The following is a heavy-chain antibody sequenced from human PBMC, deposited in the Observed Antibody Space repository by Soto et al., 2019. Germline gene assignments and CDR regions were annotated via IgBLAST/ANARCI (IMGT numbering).Heavy chain of an antibody. Sequence: GGSLRLSCAASGFTFSDYYMSWIRQAPGKGLEWVSYISSSGSTIYYADSVKGRFTISRDNAKNSLYLQMNSLRAEDTAVYYCASCIAAADAFDIWGQGTMVTVSS. CDR1: GFTFSDYY. V-gene: IGHV3-11*01. CDR2: ISSSGSTI. CDR3: ASCIAAADAFDI. D-gene: IGHD6-13*01. J-gene: IGHJ3*02.